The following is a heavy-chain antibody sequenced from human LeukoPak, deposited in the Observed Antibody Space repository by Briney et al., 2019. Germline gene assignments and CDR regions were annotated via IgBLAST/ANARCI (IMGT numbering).Heavy chain of an antibody. CDR1: GFTFGNYG. J-gene: IGHJ4*02. CDR3: AKPLWFGELLPY. D-gene: IGHD3-10*01. CDR2: ISGSGGST. Sequence: GGTLRLSCAGSGFTFGNYGMSWVRQAPGKGLEWVSTISGSGGSTYYADSVKGRFTISRDNSKNTLYLQMNSLRAEDTAVYYCAKPLWFGELLPYWGQGTLVTVSS. V-gene: IGHV3-23*01.